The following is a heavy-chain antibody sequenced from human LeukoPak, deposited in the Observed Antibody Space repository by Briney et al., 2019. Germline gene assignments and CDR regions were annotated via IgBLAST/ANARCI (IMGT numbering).Heavy chain of an antibody. D-gene: IGHD3-3*01. Sequence: GASVKVSCKASGYTFTSYGISWVRQAPGQGLEWMGWISAYNGNTNYAQKLQGRVTMTTDTSTSTAYMELRSLRSDDTAVYYCARWAPRGGYDFWSGYLLFDYWGQGTLVTVSS. CDR1: GYTFTSYG. CDR3: ARWAPRGGYDFWSGYLLFDY. CDR2: ISAYNGNT. J-gene: IGHJ4*02. V-gene: IGHV1-18*01.